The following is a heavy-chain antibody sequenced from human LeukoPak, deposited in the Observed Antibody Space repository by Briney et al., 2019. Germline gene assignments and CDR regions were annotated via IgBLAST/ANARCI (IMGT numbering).Heavy chain of an antibody. CDR3: TRVPGYSYGYETFDI. J-gene: IGHJ3*02. CDR1: GFTFCDYA. Sequence: GGSLRLSCTASGFTFCDYAMSWFRQAPGKGLEWVGFIRSKTYGGTTEYVASVKGGFTISRDDSKSIAYLQMNSLKTEDTAVYYCTRVPGYSYGYETFDIWGQGTMVTVSS. V-gene: IGHV3-49*03. D-gene: IGHD5-18*01. CDR2: IRSKTYGGTT.